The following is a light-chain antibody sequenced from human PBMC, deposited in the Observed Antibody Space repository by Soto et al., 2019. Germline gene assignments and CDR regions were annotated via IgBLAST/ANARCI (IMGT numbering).Light chain of an antibody. CDR2: GAS. J-gene: IGKJ1*01. Sequence: EIVLTQSACTLSWSPGERATLSCGASQSVSYNLAWYQQKSGQAPRLLTYGASTRATGIPARFSGSGYGTEFTLTISSLQTEDFATYYCQQSYSTIWTFGQGTKVDIK. CDR3: QQSYSTIWT. V-gene: IGKV3-15*01. CDR1: QSVSYN.